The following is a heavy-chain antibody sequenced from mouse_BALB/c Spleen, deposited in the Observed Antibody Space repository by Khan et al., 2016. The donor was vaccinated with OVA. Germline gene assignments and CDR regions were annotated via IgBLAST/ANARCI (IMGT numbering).Heavy chain of an antibody. Sequence: EVELVESGGGLVQPGGSRKLSCAASGFTFSGFGMHWVRQAPEKGLEWVAYISSDSSTIYYADTVKGRFTISRDNPKNTLFPQMTSLRSEDTAMYFCARTGYYYFDYWGQGTTLTVSS. V-gene: IGHV5-17*02. CDR1: GFTFSGFG. J-gene: IGHJ2*01. CDR3: ARTGYYYFDY. CDR2: ISSDSSTI. D-gene: IGHD2-3*01.